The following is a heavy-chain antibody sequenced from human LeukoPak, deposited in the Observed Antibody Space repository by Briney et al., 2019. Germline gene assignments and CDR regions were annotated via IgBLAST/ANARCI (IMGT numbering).Heavy chain of an antibody. Sequence: SETLSLTCTVSGGSISSGGYYWSWIRQPPGKGLEWIGYIYHSGSTYYNPSLKSRVTISVDRSKNQFSLKLSSVTAADTPVYYCARYSTTAPDYRRQATLVTVPP. CDR2: IYHSGST. V-gene: IGHV4-30-2*02. CDR3: ARYSTTAPDY. CDR1: GGSISSGGYY. J-gene: IGHJ4*02. D-gene: IGHD2-8*01.